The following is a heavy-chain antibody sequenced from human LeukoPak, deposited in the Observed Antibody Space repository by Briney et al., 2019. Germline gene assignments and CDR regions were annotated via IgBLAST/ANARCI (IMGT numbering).Heavy chain of an antibody. CDR2: ISGSGGST. CDR3: AKEAGHYDSSGYFFDY. J-gene: IGHJ4*02. CDR1: GFTFSSYA. Sequence: SGGSLRLSCAASGFTFSSYAMSWVRQAPGKGLEWVSAISGSGGSTYYADSVKGRFTISRDNSKNTLYLQMNSLRAEDTAVYYCAKEAGHYDSSGYFFDYWGQGTLVTVSS. D-gene: IGHD3-22*01. V-gene: IGHV3-23*01.